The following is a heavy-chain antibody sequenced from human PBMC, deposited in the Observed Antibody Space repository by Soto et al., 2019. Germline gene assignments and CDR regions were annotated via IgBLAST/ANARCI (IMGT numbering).Heavy chain of an antibody. V-gene: IGHV1-69*13. J-gene: IGHJ4*02. CDR2: IIPIFGTA. CDR3: ARGWYSGSYSIWYYFDY. CDR1: GGTFSSDA. D-gene: IGHD1-26*01. Sequence: AAVKVSCKASGGTFSSDAISGVRQAPGQGLEWMGGIIPIFGTANYAQKFQGRVTITADESTSTAYMELSSLRSEDTAVYYCARGWYSGSYSIWYYFDYWGQGTLVTVSS.